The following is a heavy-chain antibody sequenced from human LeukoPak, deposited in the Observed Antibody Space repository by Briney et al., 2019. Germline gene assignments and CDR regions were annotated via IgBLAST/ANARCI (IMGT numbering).Heavy chain of an antibody. J-gene: IGHJ5*02. CDR1: GYSFSGYW. CDR3: ARGSSSWFSSWFDP. CDR2: IYPTDSDT. Sequence: GESLKISCKGSGYSFSGYWIGWVRQMPGKGLEWMGIIYPTDSDTRYSPSFQGQVTISADKSISTAYLQWSSLKASDTAMYYCARGSSSWFSSWFDPWGQGTLVTVSS. V-gene: IGHV5-51*01. D-gene: IGHD6-13*01.